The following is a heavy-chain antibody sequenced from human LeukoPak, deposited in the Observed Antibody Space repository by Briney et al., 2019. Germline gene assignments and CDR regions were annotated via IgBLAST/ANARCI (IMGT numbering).Heavy chain of an antibody. D-gene: IGHD1-26*01. CDR2: INYSGNT. J-gene: IGHJ4*02. CDR1: GGSISSDY. Sequence: SETLSLTCTVSGGSISSDYWSWIRQPPGKGLEWIGYINYSGNTNSNPSLKSRVTMSVDTSKNQFSLNLSSVTAADMAVYFCVRGIPGATAPDSWGQGTLVTVSS. V-gene: IGHV4-59*12. CDR3: VRGIPGATAPDS.